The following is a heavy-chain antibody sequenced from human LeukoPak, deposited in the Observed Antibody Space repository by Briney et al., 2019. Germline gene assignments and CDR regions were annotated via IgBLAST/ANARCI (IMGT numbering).Heavy chain of an antibody. CDR2: LNTDGTTT. CDR1: GFTFSSYW. J-gene: IGHJ4*02. CDR3: AREASYSDPLDY. V-gene: IGHV3-74*01. Sequence: GGSLRLSCAASGFTFSSYWMHWVRQAPGKGLVWVSRLNTDGTTTPYADSVKGRFTISRDNAKNTLYLQMTGLRAEDTAVYYCAREASYSDPLDYWGQGTLVTVSS. D-gene: IGHD4-17*01.